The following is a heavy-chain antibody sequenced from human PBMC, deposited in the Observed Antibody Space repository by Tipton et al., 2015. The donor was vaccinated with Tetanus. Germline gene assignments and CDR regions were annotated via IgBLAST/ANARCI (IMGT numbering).Heavy chain of an antibody. D-gene: IGHD5-18*01. CDR2: MNPNSGNT. J-gene: IGHJ6*02. CDR1: GYTFTSYD. V-gene: IGHV1-8*01. CDR3: ARGWTWRISDTAMVPENYYYYYGMDV. Sequence: QVQLVQSGAEVKRPGASVKVSCKASGYTFTSYDINWVRQATGQGLEWMGWMNPNSGNTGYAQKFQGRVTMTRKTSISTAYMERSSLRSEDTAVYYCARGWTWRISDTAMVPENYYYYYGMDVWGQGTTVTVSS.